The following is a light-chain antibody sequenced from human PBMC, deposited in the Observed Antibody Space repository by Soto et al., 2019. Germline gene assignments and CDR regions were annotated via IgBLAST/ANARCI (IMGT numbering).Light chain of an antibody. J-gene: IGKJ5*01. Sequence: DIQMTQSPSSLSASVGDRVTITCRASQSISTYLNWYQQKKGKAPNXXISAPSNLQSGVPSRFSGSGYGTDFKLTITSLQPEDFATYYCQQSFSTPITFGQGTRLEIK. CDR3: QQSFSTPIT. V-gene: IGKV1-39*01. CDR2: APS. CDR1: QSISTY.